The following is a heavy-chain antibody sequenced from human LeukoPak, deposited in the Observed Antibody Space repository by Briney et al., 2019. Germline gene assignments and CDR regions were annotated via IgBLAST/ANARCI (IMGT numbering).Heavy chain of an antibody. D-gene: IGHD6-13*01. V-gene: IGHV3-23*01. CDR1: GFTFSSYA. J-gene: IGHJ4*02. Sequence: GGSLRLSCAASGFTFSSYAMSWVRQAPGKGLEWVSATSRSGGSTYYTDSVKGRFTISRDNSKNTLYLQMNSLRAEDTAVYYCAKSREGSSSPYYFDYWGQGTLVTVSS. CDR3: AKSREGSSSPYYFDY. CDR2: TSRSGGST.